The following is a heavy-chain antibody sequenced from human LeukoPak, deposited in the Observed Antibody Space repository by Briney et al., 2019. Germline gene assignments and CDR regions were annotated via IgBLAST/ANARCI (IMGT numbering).Heavy chain of an antibody. J-gene: IGHJ4*02. CDR2: INPNSGGT. Sequence: ASVKVSCKASGYTFTSYAMHWVRQAPGQGLEWMGWINPNSGGTNYAQKFQGRVTMTRDTSISTAYMELSRLRSDDTAVYYCARVYCSSTSCYSLFDYWGQGTLVTVSS. CDR1: GYTFTSYA. V-gene: IGHV1-2*02. CDR3: ARVYCSSTSCYSLFDY. D-gene: IGHD2-2*01.